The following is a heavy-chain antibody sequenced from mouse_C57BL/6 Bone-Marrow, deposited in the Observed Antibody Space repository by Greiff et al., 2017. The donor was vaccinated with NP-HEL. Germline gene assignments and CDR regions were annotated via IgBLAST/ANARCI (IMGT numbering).Heavy chain of an antibody. V-gene: IGHV1-50*01. Sequence: QVQLQQPGAELVKPGASVKLSCKASGYTFTSYWMQWVKQRPGQGLEWIGEIDPSDSYPNYNQKFKGKATLTVDTSSSTAYMQLSSLTSEDSAVYNCAGPLEAWFADWGQGTLVTVSA. J-gene: IGHJ3*01. CDR3: AGPLEAWFAD. CDR2: IDPSDSYP. CDR1: GYTFTSYW.